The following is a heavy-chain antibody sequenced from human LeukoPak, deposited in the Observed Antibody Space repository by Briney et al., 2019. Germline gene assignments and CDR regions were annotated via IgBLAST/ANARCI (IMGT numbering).Heavy chain of an antibody. CDR3: ARCTAAGTVNWFDP. D-gene: IGHD6-13*01. Sequence: ASVKVSCKASGYTFTSYGISWVRQAPGQGLEWMGWISAYNGNTNCAQKLQGRVTMTTDTSTSTAYMELRSLRSDDTAVYYCARCTAAGTVNWFDPWGQGTLVTVSS. CDR1: GYTFTSYG. J-gene: IGHJ5*02. CDR2: ISAYNGNT. V-gene: IGHV1-18*01.